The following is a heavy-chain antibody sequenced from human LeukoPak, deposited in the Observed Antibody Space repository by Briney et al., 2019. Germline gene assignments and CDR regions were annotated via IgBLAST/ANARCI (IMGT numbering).Heavy chain of an antibody. D-gene: IGHD6-19*01. CDR3: AKVSPSSGWPYYFDY. J-gene: IGHJ4*02. CDR2: ISGSGGDT. Sequence: GGSLRLSCAASGFTFSSYAMSWVRQAPGEGLEWVSGISGSGGDTYYADSVKGRFTISRDNSKNTLYLQMNSLRAEDTAVYYCAKVSPSSGWPYYFDYWGQGTLVTASS. V-gene: IGHV3-23*01. CDR1: GFTFSSYA.